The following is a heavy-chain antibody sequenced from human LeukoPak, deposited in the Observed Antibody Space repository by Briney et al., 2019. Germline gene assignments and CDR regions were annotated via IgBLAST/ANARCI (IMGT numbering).Heavy chain of an antibody. CDR3: AREGKNYDFWNRAPTPSFDP. D-gene: IGHD3-3*01. J-gene: IGHJ5*02. Sequence: SETLSLTCTVSGGSISSGDYYWSWIRQPPGKGLEWIGYIYYSGSTYYNPSLKSRVTISVDTSKNQFSLKLSSVTAADTAVYYCAREGKNYDFWNRAPTPSFDPWGQGTLVTVSS. CDR2: IYYSGST. V-gene: IGHV4-30-4*08. CDR1: GGSISSGDYY.